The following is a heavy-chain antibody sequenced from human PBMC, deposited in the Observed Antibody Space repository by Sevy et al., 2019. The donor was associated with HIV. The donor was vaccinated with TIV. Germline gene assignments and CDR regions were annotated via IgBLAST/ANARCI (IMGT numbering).Heavy chain of an antibody. CDR2: INHSGST. CDR1: GGSFSGYY. CDR3: ARHCSSTSCSHAFDI. Sequence: SESLSLTCAVYGGSFSGYYWSWIRQPPGKGLEWIGEINHSGSTNYNPSLKSRVTISGDTSKNQFSLKLSSVTAADTAVDYCARHCSSTSCSHAFDIWGQGTMVTVSS. J-gene: IGHJ3*02. V-gene: IGHV4-34*01. D-gene: IGHD2-2*01.